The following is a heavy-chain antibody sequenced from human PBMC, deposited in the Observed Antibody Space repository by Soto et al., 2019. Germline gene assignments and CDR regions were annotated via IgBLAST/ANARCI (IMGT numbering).Heavy chain of an antibody. D-gene: IGHD3-22*01. CDR3: ARGGYYDSSGSRNYHYYGMNV. V-gene: IGHV1-18*01. J-gene: IGHJ6*02. CDR2: ISPYSDDT. CDR1: GYDFNSYG. Sequence: QAQLVQSGAEVKKPGAAVKVSCKASGYDFNSYGITWVRQAHGQGLEWLGWISPYSDDTKYAQKLQGRVTVTMDRSSRTVYMDLRSLRSKDTAIYYCARGGYYDSSGSRNYHYYGMNVWGQGTTVTVSS.